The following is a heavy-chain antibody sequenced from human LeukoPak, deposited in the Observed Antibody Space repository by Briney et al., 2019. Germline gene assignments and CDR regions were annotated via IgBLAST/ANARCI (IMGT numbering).Heavy chain of an antibody. J-gene: IGHJ3*02. CDR1: GFIFSSFG. CDR3: VKVAYSGSPNEALDI. CDR2: VRYNGSNN. D-gene: IGHD1-26*01. Sequence: GGSLRLSCSASGFIFSSFGMHWVRQVPGKGLEWVAFVRYNGSNNYYADSVKGRFTISRDNSRNTVYLQMNRLRREDTALYYCVKVAYSGSPNEALDIWGHGTMVTVSS. V-gene: IGHV3-30*02.